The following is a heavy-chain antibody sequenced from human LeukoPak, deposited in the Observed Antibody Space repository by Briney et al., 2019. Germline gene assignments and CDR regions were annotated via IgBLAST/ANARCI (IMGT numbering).Heavy chain of an antibody. V-gene: IGHV1-46*04. Sequence: ASVKVSCKASGYTFTNYYMHWVRRAPGQGLEWRGIINPSGGSTSYAQKLQGRVTMTRDTSTSTVYRELSSLRSEDTAVYYCGGFTYGGGGYFDYWGQGTLVTVSS. CDR2: INPSGGST. J-gene: IGHJ4*02. CDR3: GGFTYGGGGYFDY. D-gene: IGHD3-16*01. CDR1: GYTFTNYY.